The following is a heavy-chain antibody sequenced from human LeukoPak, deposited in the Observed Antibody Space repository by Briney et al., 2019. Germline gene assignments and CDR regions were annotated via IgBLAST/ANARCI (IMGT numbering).Heavy chain of an antibody. Sequence: PGRSLRLSCAASGFTFSSYAMHWVRQAPGKGLEWVAVISYDGSNKYYADSVKGRFTISRDNSKNTVYLQMNSLTIEDTAVYYCAREPSGNFGQLVSSAEYFQHWGQGTRVTVSS. CDR1: GFTFSSYA. D-gene: IGHD5/OR15-5a*01. J-gene: IGHJ1*01. CDR3: AREPSGNFGQLVSSAEYFQH. CDR2: ISYDGSNK. V-gene: IGHV3-30-3*01.